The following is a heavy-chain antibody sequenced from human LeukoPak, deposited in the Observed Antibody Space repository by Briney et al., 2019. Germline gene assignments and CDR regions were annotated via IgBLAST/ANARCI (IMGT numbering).Heavy chain of an antibody. Sequence: ASVKVSCKASGYTFTDYYIHWVRQAPGQKFEWMGWINPNSGGTNFAQKFQGRVTMTRDTSISTAYMELSWLRPDDTAVYYCARDLPGYSSAFDIWGQGTMVTVSS. CDR1: GYTFTDYY. V-gene: IGHV1-2*02. J-gene: IGHJ3*02. CDR2: INPNSGGT. CDR3: ARDLPGYSSAFDI. D-gene: IGHD6-13*01.